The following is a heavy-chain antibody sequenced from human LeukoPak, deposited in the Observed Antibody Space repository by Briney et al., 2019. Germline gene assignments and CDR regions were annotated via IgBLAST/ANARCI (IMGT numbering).Heavy chain of an antibody. CDR3: ARGVAVVPATHYLFDY. D-gene: IGHD2-2*01. CDR1: GGSFSGYY. CDR2: INHSGST. J-gene: IGHJ4*02. V-gene: IGHV4-34*01. Sequence: PSETLSLTCAVYGGSFSGYYWSWIRQPPGKGLEWIGEINHSGSTNYNPSLKSRVTISVDTSKNQFSLKLSSVTAADTAVYYCARGVAVVPATHYLFDYWGQGSLVTVSS.